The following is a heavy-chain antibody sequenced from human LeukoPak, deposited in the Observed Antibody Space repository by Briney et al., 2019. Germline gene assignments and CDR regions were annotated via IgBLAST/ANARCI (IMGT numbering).Heavy chain of an antibody. V-gene: IGHV4-59*08. D-gene: IGHD1-26*01. CDR1: GGSISSYY. Sequence: IPLETLSLTCTVSGGSISSYYWSWLRQPPGKGLEWIGYIYYSGSTNYNPSLKSRVTISVDTSKNQFSLKLSSVTAADTAVYYCARGHSGSYSRYYYYGMDVWGQGTTVTVSS. J-gene: IGHJ6*02. CDR2: IYYSGST. CDR3: ARGHSGSYSRYYYYGMDV.